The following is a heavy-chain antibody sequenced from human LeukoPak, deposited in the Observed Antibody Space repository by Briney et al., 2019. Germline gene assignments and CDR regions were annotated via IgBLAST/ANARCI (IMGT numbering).Heavy chain of an antibody. CDR2: INPSGGST. CDR3: ARAGVGRITMVRGVPYVF. J-gene: IGHJ4*02. CDR1: GYTFTSYY. Sequence: ASVKVSCKASGYTFTSYYMHWVRQAPGQGLEWMGIINPSGGSTSYAQKFQGRVTMTRDMSTSTVYMELSRLRSDDTAVYYCARAGVGRITMVRGVPYVFWGQGTLVTVSS. D-gene: IGHD3-10*01. V-gene: IGHV1-46*01.